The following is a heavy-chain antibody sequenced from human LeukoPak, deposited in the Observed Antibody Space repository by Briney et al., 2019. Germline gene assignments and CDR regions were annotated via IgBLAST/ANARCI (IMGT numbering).Heavy chain of an antibody. Sequence: GGSLRLSCAASGFTFGDYYMSWIRQAPGKGLEWVSYISSSGSTIYYADSVKGRFTISRDNAKNSLYLQMNSLRAEDTAVYYCARDKFYDFWSGYYQYYFDYWGQGTLVTVSS. J-gene: IGHJ4*02. V-gene: IGHV3-11*01. CDR1: GFTFGDYY. D-gene: IGHD3-3*01. CDR3: ARDKFYDFWSGYYQYYFDY. CDR2: ISSSGSTI.